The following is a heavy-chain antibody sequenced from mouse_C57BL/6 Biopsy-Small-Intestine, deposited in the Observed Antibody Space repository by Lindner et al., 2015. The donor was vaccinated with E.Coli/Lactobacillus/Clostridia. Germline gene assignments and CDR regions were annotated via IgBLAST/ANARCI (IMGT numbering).Heavy chain of an antibody. CDR2: ISGGSDTI. CDR3: ARPHYYSMDY. CDR1: GSTFSDYG. V-gene: IGHV5-17*01. J-gene: IGHJ4*01. Sequence: VQLQESGGGLVKPGGSLKLSCAASGSTFSDYGMHWVRQAPEKGLEWIAYISGGSDTIYYADTLKGRFTISRDNAKNTLFLQMTSLRSEDTAMYYCARPHYYSMDYWGQGTSVTVSS.